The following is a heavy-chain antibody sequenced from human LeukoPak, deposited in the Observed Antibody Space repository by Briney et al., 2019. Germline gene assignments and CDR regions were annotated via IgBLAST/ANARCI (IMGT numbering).Heavy chain of an antibody. CDR3: ARHRNSGYHSNGMDV. CDR1: GGPISSYY. Sequence: SETLSLTCAVSGGPISSYYWSWIRQPPGKGLEWIGYVYSSGSTNYNPSLKSRVTISVDASRNRFSLKLSSVTAADTAVYYYARHRNSGYHSNGMDVWGQGTTVTVSS. V-gene: IGHV4-59*08. D-gene: IGHD5-12*01. CDR2: VYSSGST. J-gene: IGHJ6*02.